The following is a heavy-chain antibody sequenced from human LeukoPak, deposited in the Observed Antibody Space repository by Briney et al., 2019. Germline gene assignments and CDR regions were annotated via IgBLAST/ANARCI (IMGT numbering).Heavy chain of an antibody. V-gene: IGHV4-4*09. CDR2: IYSSGST. CDR1: VGSISGYY. CDR3: ARRAVAENYFDY. D-gene: IGHD6-19*01. Sequence: SEAVSLTCTVSVGSISGYYWSWIRQPPGKGLEWIGYIYSSGSTTYNSSLKSRVTISVDTSKNQFSLKLSSVTAADTAVYYCARRAVAENYFDYWGQGTLVTVYS. J-gene: IGHJ4*02.